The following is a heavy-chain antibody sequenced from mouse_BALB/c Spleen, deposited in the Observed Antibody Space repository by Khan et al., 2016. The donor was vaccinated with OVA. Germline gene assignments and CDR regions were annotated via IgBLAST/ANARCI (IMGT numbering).Heavy chain of an antibody. CDR3: ARNYGYDDGLAY. D-gene: IGHD2-2*01. V-gene: IGHV2-2*02. CDR1: GFSLTSYG. Sequence: QVQLKQSGPGLVQPSQSLSITCTVSGFSLTSYGVHWVRQSPGKGLEWLGVIWSVGNTDYNAAFIYRLNISKENSKSQAFFKMNSLQANDTAIYDCARNYGYDDGLAYWGQGTLVTVSA. J-gene: IGHJ3*01. CDR2: IWSVGNT.